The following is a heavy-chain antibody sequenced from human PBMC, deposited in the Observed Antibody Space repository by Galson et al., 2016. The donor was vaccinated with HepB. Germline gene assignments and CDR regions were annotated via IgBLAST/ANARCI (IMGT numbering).Heavy chain of an antibody. D-gene: IGHD2/OR15-2a*01. CDR1: GFTFSHRG. J-gene: IGHJ4*02. Sequence: SLRLSCAASGFTFSHRGMHWVRQAPGKGLEWVAADSMDGRRKFYADPVKGRFTISRDNSNNMLFLQMNSLTADDTAVYYCAKRHEYCPPVGCSVDSWGQGTLVSVSS. CDR3: AKRHEYCPPVGCSVDS. V-gene: IGHV3-30*18. CDR2: DSMDGRRK.